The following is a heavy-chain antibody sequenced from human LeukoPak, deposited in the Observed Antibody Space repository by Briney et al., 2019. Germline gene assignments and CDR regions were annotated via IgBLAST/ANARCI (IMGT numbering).Heavy chain of an antibody. CDR3: AKVRPDIVVVPAAYFDY. D-gene: IGHD2-2*01. V-gene: IGHV3-30*18. CDR2: ISYDGSNK. CDR1: GFTFSSYG. Sequence: PGGSLRLSCAASGFTFSSYGMHWVRQAPGKGLEWVAVISYDGSNKYYADSVKGRFTISRDNSKNTLYLQMNSLRAEDTAVYYCAKVRPDIVVVPAAYFDYWGQGSLVTVSS. J-gene: IGHJ4*02.